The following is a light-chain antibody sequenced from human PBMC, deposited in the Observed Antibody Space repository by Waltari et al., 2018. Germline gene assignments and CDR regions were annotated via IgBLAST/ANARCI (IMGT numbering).Light chain of an antibody. J-gene: IGKJ2*03. CDR2: LVS. Sequence: DILLTQTPLSLSVTQEESASISCRSSQSLPHSNGYTNIHWYSQKPGQSPQLLIYLVSSWATGVPSRFSGSGSGTDFTLNISRLEAEDIATYYCEQSDQAPYSFGQGTKMDIK. V-gene: IGKV2-28*01. CDR1: QSLPHSNGYTN. CDR3: EQSDQAPYS.